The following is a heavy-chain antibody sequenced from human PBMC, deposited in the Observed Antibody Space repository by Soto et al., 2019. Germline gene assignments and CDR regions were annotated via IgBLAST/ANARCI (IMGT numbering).Heavy chain of an antibody. Sequence: GGSLRLSCAASGFTFSSYAMSWVRQAPGKGLEWVSAISGSGGSTYYADSVKGRFTISRDNSKNTLYLQMNSLRAEDTAVYYCANSSPVLGTQGAGAFDIWGQGTMVTVSS. CDR1: GFTFSSYA. V-gene: IGHV3-23*01. CDR3: ANSSPVLGTQGAGAFDI. CDR2: ISGSGGST. D-gene: IGHD7-27*01. J-gene: IGHJ3*02.